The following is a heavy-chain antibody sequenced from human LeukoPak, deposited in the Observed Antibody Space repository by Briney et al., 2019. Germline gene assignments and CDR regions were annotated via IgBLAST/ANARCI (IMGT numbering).Heavy chain of an antibody. V-gene: IGHV3-66*01. CDR3: ARIPSGWSYYFDY. J-gene: IGHJ4*02. CDR1: GFTVSSDY. D-gene: IGHD6-19*01. Sequence: GGSLRLSCAASGFTVSSDYMSWVRQAPGKGLEWVSVIYIGGSTDYADSVKGRFTMSRDNSKSTVYLQMNSLRAEDTAVYYCARIPSGWSYYFDYWGQGTLVTVSS. CDR2: IYIGGST.